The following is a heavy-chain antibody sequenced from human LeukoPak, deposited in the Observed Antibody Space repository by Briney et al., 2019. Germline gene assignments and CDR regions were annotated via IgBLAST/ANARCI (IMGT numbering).Heavy chain of an antibody. D-gene: IGHD3-9*01. Sequence: GRSLRLSCAASGFTFSSYAMHWVRQAPGKGLEWVAVISYDGSNKYYADSVKGRFTISRDNSKNTLYLQMNSLRAEDTAMYYCARVTYDILTGYPGAFDIWGQGTMVTVSS. CDR1: GFTFSSYA. CDR2: ISYDGSNK. J-gene: IGHJ3*02. V-gene: IGHV3-30*04. CDR3: ARVTYDILTGYPGAFDI.